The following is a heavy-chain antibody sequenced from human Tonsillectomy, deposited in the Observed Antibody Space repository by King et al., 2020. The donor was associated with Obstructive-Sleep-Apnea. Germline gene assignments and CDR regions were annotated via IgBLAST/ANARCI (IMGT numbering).Heavy chain of an antibody. CDR1: GLTFSNYS. CDR3: ANWVAVDATGLYRMDH. J-gene: IGHJ6*02. D-gene: IGHD2-15*01. V-gene: IGHV3-7*03. CDR2: IKKDGSRT. Sequence: VQLVESGGGLVQPGGSLRLSCAASGLTFSNYSMGWVRQAPGKGLEWVANIKKDGSRTYYVDSVKGRFTIYRDNSKNLLYIQMHSLRAEDTAIYYCANWVAVDATGLYRMDHWGQGTKVTDSS.